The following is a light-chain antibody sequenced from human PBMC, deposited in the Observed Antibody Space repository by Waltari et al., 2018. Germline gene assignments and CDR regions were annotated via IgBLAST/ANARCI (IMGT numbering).Light chain of an antibody. V-gene: IGLV1-51*02. Sequence: QSVLTQPPSVSAAPRQRVTISCSGSSSNIANNYVCWYQQLPATAPKLLIYQNNKRPSGIPDRFSASKSGTSATLDITGLQTGDEADYYCGTWDSSLSAAVFGGGTKLTVL. CDR2: QNN. CDR1: SSNIANNY. J-gene: IGLJ2*01. CDR3: GTWDSSLSAAV.